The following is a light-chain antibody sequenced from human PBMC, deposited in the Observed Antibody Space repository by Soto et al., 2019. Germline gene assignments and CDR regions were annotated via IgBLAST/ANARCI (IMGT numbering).Light chain of an antibody. CDR3: QQYNSYSYT. V-gene: IGKV1-5*01. CDR1: QSISSW. J-gene: IGKJ2*01. Sequence: DIQMTQSPSTLSASVGDRVTITCRASQSISSWLAWYQQKPGKAPKLLIYDASSLECGVPSRFSGSGSGTEFTLTISSLQPDDFATDYGQQYNSYSYTFGQGTKLEIK. CDR2: DAS.